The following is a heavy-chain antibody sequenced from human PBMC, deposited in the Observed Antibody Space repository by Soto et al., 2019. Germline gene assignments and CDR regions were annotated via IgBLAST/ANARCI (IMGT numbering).Heavy chain of an antibody. CDR3: AKDSPALRITIFGVVPIGFDY. D-gene: IGHD3-3*01. V-gene: IGHV3-23*01. CDR2: ISGSGGST. J-gene: IGHJ4*02. CDR1: GFTFSSYA. Sequence: PGGSLRLSCAASGFTFSSYAMSWVRQAPGKGLKWVSAISGSGGSTYYADSVKGRFTISRDNSKNALYLQMNSLRAEDTAVYYCAKDSPALRITIFGVVPIGFDYWGQGTLVTVSS.